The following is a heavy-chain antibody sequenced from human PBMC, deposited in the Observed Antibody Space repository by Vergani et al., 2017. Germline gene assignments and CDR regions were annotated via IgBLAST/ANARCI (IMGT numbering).Heavy chain of an antibody. CDR3: YTDYHDY. CDR2: IRSKNDGGTA. J-gene: IGHJ4*02. D-gene: IGHD2-2*02. V-gene: IGHV3-49*04. Sequence: VQLVESGGGLVQPGRSLRLSCTASGFTFGDYAMSWVRQAPGKGLEWIGRIRSKNDGGTADYAAPLKGRFTISRDDSKDSAFLLVNNLKTEDTAVYFCYTDYHDYWGQGTLVTVSS. CDR1: GFTFGDYA.